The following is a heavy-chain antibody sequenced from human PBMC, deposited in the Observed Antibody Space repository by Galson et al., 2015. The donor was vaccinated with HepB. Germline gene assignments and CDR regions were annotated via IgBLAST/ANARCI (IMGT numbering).Heavy chain of an antibody. Sequence: SVKVSCKASGYTFTGYYMHWVRQAPGQGLEWMGWINPNSGGTNYAQKFQGWVTMTRDTSISTACMELSRLRSDDTAVYYCARGTVTTSYYYGMDVWGQGTTVTVYS. D-gene: IGHD4-17*01. J-gene: IGHJ6*02. V-gene: IGHV1-2*04. CDR1: GYTFTGYY. CDR3: ARGTVTTSYYYGMDV. CDR2: INPNSGGT.